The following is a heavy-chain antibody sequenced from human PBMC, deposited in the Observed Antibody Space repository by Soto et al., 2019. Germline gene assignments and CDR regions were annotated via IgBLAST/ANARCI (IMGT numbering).Heavy chain of an antibody. CDR3: AKSFGEDTVLRFLEWLLPHDY. Sequence: GGSLRLSCAASGFTFSSYAMSWVRQAPGKGLEWVSAISGSGGSTYYADSVKGRFTISRDNSKNTLYLQMNSLRAEDTAVYYCAKSFGEDTVLRFLEWLLPHDYWGQGTLVTVSS. CDR2: ISGSGGST. J-gene: IGHJ4*02. V-gene: IGHV3-23*01. CDR1: GFTFSSYA. D-gene: IGHD3-3*01.